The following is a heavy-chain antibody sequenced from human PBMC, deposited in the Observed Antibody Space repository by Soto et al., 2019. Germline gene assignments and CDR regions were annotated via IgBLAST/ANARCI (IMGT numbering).Heavy chain of an antibody. D-gene: IGHD2-2*01. CDR3: ARASTLTVHCGSVSCPRMDV. CDR2: ILPIFGTA. Sequence: QVQLVQSGAEVKKPGSPVKVSCKASGGTFSSYAISWVRQAPGQGLEWMGRILPIFGTANYARKFQGRVTITADRSTSTAYMELSSLRSEDTAVYYCARASTLTVHCGSVSCPRMDVWGQGTTVTVSS. V-gene: IGHV1-69*06. J-gene: IGHJ6*02. CDR1: GGTFSSYA.